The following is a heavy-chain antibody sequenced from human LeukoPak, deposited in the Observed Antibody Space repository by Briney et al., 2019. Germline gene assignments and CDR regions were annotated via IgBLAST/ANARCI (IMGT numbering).Heavy chain of an antibody. J-gene: IGHJ5*02. D-gene: IGHD1-26*01. V-gene: IGHV1-46*01. CDR3: ARDNSVGDYAWWFDP. CDR2: INPSGTTT. Sequence: ASVKVPCKASGYTFTTHYMHWVRQAPGQGLEWMGLINPSGTTTNYAQKFRGRVTMTRDLSTSTDYMELSSLRSDDTAVYFCARDNSVGDYAWWFDPWGQGTLVTVSS. CDR1: GYTFTTHY.